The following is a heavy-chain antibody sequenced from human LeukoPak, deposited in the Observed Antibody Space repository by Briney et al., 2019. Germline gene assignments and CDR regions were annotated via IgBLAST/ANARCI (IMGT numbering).Heavy chain of an antibody. J-gene: IGHJ4*02. CDR1: GFALSIYG. CDR3: ARGTTGTTEGLDH. CDR2: MWYEGIHK. D-gene: IGHD1-1*01. V-gene: IGHV3-33*01. Sequence: GGSLRLSYAASGFALSIYGMHWVRQAPGKGLQWVAVMWYEGIHKYYGDSVKGRFTISRDNSKNTVYLQMNRVTAEDTAVYFCARGTTGTTEGLDHWGQGTLVTVSS.